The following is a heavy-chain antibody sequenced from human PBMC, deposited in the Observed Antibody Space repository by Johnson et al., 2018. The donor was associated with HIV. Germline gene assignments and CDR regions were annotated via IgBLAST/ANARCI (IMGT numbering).Heavy chain of an antibody. D-gene: IGHD1-20*01. CDR2: ISYDGSNK. Sequence: QLVESGGGVVQPGRSLRLSCAASGFTFSSYAMHWVRQAPGKGLEWVAVISYDGSNKYYADSVQGRFTISRDNSKNTLYLQMNSLKTEDTAVYYCTTDYTYPRISGTTGSAFDIWGQGTMVTVPS. J-gene: IGHJ3*02. CDR3: TTDYTYPRISGTTGSAFDI. V-gene: IGHV3-30*04. CDR1: GFTFSSYA.